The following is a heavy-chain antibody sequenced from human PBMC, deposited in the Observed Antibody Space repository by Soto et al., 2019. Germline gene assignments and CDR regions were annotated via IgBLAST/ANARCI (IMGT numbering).Heavy chain of an antibody. J-gene: IGHJ4*02. Sequence: PSETLSLTCAVSGDSISSGYYWAWIRRPPGKGLEWIGSIYHSGTTYYNPSLKSRVTISVDTSRNQFSLKLSSVTAADSAVYYCARGGGYDAFDFWGQGILVTVS. CDR2: IYHSGTT. CDR1: GDSISSGYY. V-gene: IGHV4-38-2*01. CDR3: ARGGGYDAFDF. D-gene: IGHD3-22*01.